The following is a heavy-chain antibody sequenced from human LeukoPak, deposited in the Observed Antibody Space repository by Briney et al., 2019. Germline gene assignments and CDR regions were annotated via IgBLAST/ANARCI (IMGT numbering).Heavy chain of an antibody. D-gene: IGHD3-16*02. CDR3: AKLRLVELSPADY. J-gene: IGHJ4*02. CDR1: RFTLHDYA. CDR2: ISCYSGSI. Sequence: GRALTLSCAASRFTLHDYAMHGVRQAHGEGREEVSGISCYSGSIGYAPSVKGRVTISRDNAKNSLSLQMSSLTAADTAVYYCAKLRLVELSPADYWGQGTLVTVSS. V-gene: IGHV3-9*01.